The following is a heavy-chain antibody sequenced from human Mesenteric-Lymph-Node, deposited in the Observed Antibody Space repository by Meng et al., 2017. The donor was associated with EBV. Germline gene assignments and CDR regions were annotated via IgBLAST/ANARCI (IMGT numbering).Heavy chain of an antibody. Sequence: QVQLQQCGAGLLKPSEPLSRDCSVYGGSFSAYYWTWIRQPPGKGLEWIGEINHSGSTIYNPSLKSRVVMTVDESKSKFSLKLSSVTAADTAVYYCGRQRSDSRLFDYWGQGTLVTVSS. CDR2: INHSGST. D-gene: IGHD4-11*01. J-gene: IGHJ4*01. CDR3: GRQRSDSRLFDY. V-gene: IGHV4-34*01. CDR1: GGSFSAYY.